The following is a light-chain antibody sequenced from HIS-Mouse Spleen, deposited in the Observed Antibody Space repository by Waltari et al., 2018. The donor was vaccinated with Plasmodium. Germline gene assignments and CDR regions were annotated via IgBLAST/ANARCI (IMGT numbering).Light chain of an antibody. CDR1: QDISNY. Sequence: DIQMTQSPSSLSASVGDSVTITCQASQDISNYLTWYQQKPGKAPKLLIYDASNLETGVPSRFSGSGSGTDFTFTISSLQPEDIATYYCQQYDNLPPLFTFGPGTKVDIK. CDR3: QQYDNLPPLFT. V-gene: IGKV1-33*01. CDR2: DAS. J-gene: IGKJ3*01.